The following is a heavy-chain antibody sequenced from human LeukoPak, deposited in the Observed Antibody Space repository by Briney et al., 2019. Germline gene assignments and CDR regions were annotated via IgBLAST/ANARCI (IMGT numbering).Heavy chain of an antibody. D-gene: IGHD3-16*01. CDR1: GFTFSSYG. Sequence: GGSLRLSCAASGFTFSSYGMNWVRQAPGKGLEWVSGIRGNGVTTYYADSVKGRFTISRDNSKNTLYLQMSSLGAADTAVYFCAKDDAWGRYQDWGQGTLVTVSS. CDR2: IRGNGVTT. CDR3: AKDDAWGRYQD. V-gene: IGHV3-23*01. J-gene: IGHJ1*01.